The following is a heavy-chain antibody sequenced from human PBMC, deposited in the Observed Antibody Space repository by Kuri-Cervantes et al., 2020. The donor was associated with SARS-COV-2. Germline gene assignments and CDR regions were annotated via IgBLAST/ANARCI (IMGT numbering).Heavy chain of an antibody. Sequence: GSLRLSCTVSGGSISSYYWSWIRQPPGKGLEWIGYIYYSGSTNYNPSLKSRVTISVDTSKNQFSLKLTSLTAADTALYYCVRETYHLILETVHDYYYMDVWGKGTTVTVSS. CDR1: GGSISSYY. CDR3: VRETYHLILETVHDYYYMDV. V-gene: IGHV4-59*12. CDR2: IYYSGST. D-gene: IGHD1-1*01. J-gene: IGHJ6*03.